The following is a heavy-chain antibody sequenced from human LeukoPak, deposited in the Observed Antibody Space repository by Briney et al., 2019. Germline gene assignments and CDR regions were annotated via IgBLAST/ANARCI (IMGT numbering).Heavy chain of an antibody. CDR2: ISGSGGST. V-gene: IGHV3-23*01. J-gene: IGHJ4*02. Sequence: GGSLRLSCAASGLTFSSYAMSWVRQAPGKGLEWVSTISGSGGSTYYADSVKGRFTISRDNSKNTLHLQMNSLRAEDTAVYYCALNHGANLQPPFDAWGQGTLVTVSS. D-gene: IGHD4/OR15-4a*01. CDR1: GLTFSSYA. CDR3: ALNHGANLQPPFDA.